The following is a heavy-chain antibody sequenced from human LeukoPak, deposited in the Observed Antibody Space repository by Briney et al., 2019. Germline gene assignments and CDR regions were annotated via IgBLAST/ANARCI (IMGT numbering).Heavy chain of an antibody. CDR3: ARQTGEGAFDI. J-gene: IGHJ3*02. V-gene: IGHV3-33*03. CDR1: GFIFSSYA. CDR2: IWPDGVTK. D-gene: IGHD7-27*01. Sequence: GTSLRLSCQTSGFIFSSYAMHWVRQAPGRGLDWVAMIWPDGVTKFYADSVKGRFTISRDNSKDTLYLQVDSLRVEDTAVFYCARQTGEGAFDIWGQGTMVTVSS.